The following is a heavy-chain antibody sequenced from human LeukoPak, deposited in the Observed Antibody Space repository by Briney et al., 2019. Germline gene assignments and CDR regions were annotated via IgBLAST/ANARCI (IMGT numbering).Heavy chain of an antibody. CDR3: AKAHTTENWVFFDY. V-gene: IGHV3-30*18. J-gene: IGHJ4*02. CDR2: ISYDGSNK. D-gene: IGHD7-27*01. CDR1: GFTFSSYG. Sequence: GGSLRLSCAASGFTFSSYGMHWVRQAPGKGLEWVVVISYDGSNKYYADSVKGRFIISRDNSKNTLFLQVNSLGAEDTAVYFCAKAHTTENWVFFDYWGQGTLVAVSS.